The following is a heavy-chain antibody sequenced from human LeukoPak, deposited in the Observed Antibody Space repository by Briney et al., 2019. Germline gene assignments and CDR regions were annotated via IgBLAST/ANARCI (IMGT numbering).Heavy chain of an antibody. CDR3: ARKPAPAD. V-gene: IGHV3-74*01. Sequence: GGSLRLSCIASGFTFGSYAMIWVRHAPGKGLVWVSRISTDGSSTSYADSVKGRFTISRDNAKNTLYLQMNSLRAEDTAVYYCARKPAPADWGQGTLVTVSS. CDR2: ISTDGSST. D-gene: IGHD6-25*01. CDR1: GFTFGSYA. J-gene: IGHJ4*02.